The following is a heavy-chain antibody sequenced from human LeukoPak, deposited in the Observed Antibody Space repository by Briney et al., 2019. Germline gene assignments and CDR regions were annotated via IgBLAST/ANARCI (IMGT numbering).Heavy chain of an antibody. Sequence: ASVKVSCKASGYTFTSYDINWVRQATGQGPEWMGWMSPNSGNTGYAQKFQGRVTMTRSTSMSTTYMELSSLRSEDTAVYYCARGPPNWGYDYWGQGTLVTVSS. CDR2: MSPNSGNT. CDR1: GYTFTSYD. V-gene: IGHV1-8*01. D-gene: IGHD7-27*01. J-gene: IGHJ4*02. CDR3: ARGPPNWGYDY.